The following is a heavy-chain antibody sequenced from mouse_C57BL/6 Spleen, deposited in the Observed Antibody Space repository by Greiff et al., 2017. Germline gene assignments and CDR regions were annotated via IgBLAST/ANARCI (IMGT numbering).Heavy chain of an antibody. D-gene: IGHD1-1*01. J-gene: IGHJ2*01. CDR1: GFSLTSYG. Sequence: VQLQQSGPGLVQPSQSLSITCTVSGFSLTSYGVHWVRQSPGKGLEWLGVIWSGGSTDYNAAFISRLSISKDNSKSQVFFKMNSLQADDTAIYYCARGGYGSSYDYYFDYWGQGTTLTVSS. CDR3: ARGGYGSSYDYYFDY. CDR2: IWSGGST. V-gene: IGHV2-2*01.